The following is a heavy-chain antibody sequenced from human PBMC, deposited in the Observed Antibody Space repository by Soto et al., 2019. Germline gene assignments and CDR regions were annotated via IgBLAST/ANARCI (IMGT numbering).Heavy chain of an antibody. D-gene: IGHD6-19*01. CDR2: IYYSGST. Sequence: SETLSLTCTVSGGSISSYYWSWIRQPPGKELEYIGYIYYSGSTNYNPSLKSRVTISDDTSTNQFFLTLSSVTAADTAVYYCARDQGIAVAVFDYWGQGTLVTVSS. CDR1: GGSISSYY. J-gene: IGHJ4*02. V-gene: IGHV4-59*12. CDR3: ARDQGIAVAVFDY.